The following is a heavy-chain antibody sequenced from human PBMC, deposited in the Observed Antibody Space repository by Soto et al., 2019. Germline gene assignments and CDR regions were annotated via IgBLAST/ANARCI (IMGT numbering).Heavy chain of an antibody. V-gene: IGHV3-15*07. Sequence: EVQLVESGGGLVKPGGSLRLSCAASGFTFSNAWMNWVRQAPGKGLEWVGRIKSETDGGTTDYAAPVKGRFTISRDDSKNTLYLQMNSLKTEDTAVYYCTTELLTYYDFWSGVWGQGTMVTVSS. J-gene: IGHJ3*01. CDR2: IKSETDGGTT. CDR3: TTELLTYYDFWSGV. CDR1: GFTFSNAW. D-gene: IGHD3-3*01.